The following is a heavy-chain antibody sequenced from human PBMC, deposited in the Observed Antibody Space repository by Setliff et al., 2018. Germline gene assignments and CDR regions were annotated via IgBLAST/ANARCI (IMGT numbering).Heavy chain of an antibody. Sequence: ASVKVSCKASGYTFTRYGISWVRQAPGQGLEWMGWISVYNSNTNYAEKLRGRVTMTTDTSTSTAYVELRSLRSDDTAVYFCARDLALEDEYYYDSTGYYPRGLGYWGQGTLVTVSS. CDR3: ARDLALEDEYYYDSTGYYPRGLGY. V-gene: IGHV1-18*01. J-gene: IGHJ4*02. CDR2: ISVYNSNT. D-gene: IGHD3-22*01. CDR1: GYTFTRYG.